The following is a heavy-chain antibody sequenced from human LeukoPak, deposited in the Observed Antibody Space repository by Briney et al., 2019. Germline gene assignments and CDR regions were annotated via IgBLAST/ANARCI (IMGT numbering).Heavy chain of an antibody. CDR2: ISGSGGST. J-gene: IGHJ6*03. Sequence: GGSLRLSCAASGFTFSSYAMSWVRQAPGKGLEWVSAISGSGGSTYYADSVEGRFTISRDNSKNTLYLQMNSLRAEDTAVYYCAKVHDSSGYYWYYYYMDVWGKGTTVTVSS. D-gene: IGHD3-22*01. V-gene: IGHV3-23*01. CDR1: GFTFSSYA. CDR3: AKVHDSSGYYWYYYYMDV.